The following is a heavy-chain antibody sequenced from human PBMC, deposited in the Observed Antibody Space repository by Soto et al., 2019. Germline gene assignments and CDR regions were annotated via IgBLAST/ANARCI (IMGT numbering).Heavy chain of an antibody. D-gene: IGHD3-3*01. CDR3: AKERNFWSGTAGFDS. V-gene: IGHV3-23*01. CDR2: ISGSGGST. J-gene: IGHJ5*01. CDR1: GFTFSMFA. Sequence: QPGGSLRLSCVDSGFTFSMFAMSWVRQAPGKGLEWISSISGSGGSTYYADSVKGRFTVSRDNSKTTVFLQMNSLRTEDTAVYFCAKERNFWSGTAGFDSWGQGSPVTVSS.